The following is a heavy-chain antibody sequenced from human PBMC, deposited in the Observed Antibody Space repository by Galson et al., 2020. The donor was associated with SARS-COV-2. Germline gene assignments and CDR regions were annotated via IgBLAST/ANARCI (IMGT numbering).Heavy chain of an antibody. V-gene: IGHV4-39*07. CDR3: ARGSREMATITPFDY. CDR1: GGSFSTSSFY. CDR2: IYYSGIT. D-gene: IGHD5-12*01. Sequence: SETLSLTCTVSGGSFSTSSFYWGWIRQPPGKGLEWIGSIYYSGITYYNPSLKSRVTISLDTSKNQLSLKLSSVTAADTAVYYCARGSREMATITPFDYWGQGILVTVSS. J-gene: IGHJ4*02.